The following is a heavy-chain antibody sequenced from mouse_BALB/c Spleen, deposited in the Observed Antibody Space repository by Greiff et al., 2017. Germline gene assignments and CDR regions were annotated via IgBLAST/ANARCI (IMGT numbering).Heavy chain of an antibody. CDR1: GYSITSDYA. J-gene: IGHJ4*01. D-gene: IGHD1-2*01. CDR2: ISYSGST. V-gene: IGHV3-2*02. CDR3: AFITTATDYAMDY. Sequence: ESGPGLVKPSQSLSLTCTVTGYSITSDYAWNWIRQFPGNKLEWMGYISYSGSTSYNPSLKSRISITRDTSKNQFFLQLNSVTTEDTATYYCAFITTATDYAMDYWGQGTSVTVSS.